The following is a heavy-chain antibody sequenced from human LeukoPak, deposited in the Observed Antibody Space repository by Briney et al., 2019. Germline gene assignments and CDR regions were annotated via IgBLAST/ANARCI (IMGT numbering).Heavy chain of an antibody. D-gene: IGHD5-12*01. CDR3: ARFLWDSGYDLE. Sequence: SETLSLTCAVYGGSFSGYYWSWIRQPLGKGLEWIGEINHSGSTNYNPSLKSRVTISVDTSKNQFSLKLSSVTAADTAVYYCARFLWDSGYDLERGQGTLVTVSS. CDR1: GGSFSGYY. J-gene: IGHJ4*02. V-gene: IGHV4-34*01. CDR2: INHSGST.